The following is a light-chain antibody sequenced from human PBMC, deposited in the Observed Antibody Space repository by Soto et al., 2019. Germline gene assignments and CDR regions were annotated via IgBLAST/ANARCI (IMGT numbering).Light chain of an antibody. CDR3: QQYGTATRT. CDR1: QSVXSNY. J-gene: IGKJ1*01. V-gene: IGKV3-20*01. Sequence: IGVTQSACTLSLSPGERATLSCRASQSVXSNYLAGYEQKPGQSPRLLXDGASSRATGSPDRLSGRGSGTDFTLTISRLDPEYFAVYFCQQYGTATRTFGQGTKVDIK. CDR2: GAS.